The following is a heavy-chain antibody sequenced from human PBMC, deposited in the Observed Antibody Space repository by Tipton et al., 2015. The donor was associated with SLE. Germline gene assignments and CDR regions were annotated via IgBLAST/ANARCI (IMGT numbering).Heavy chain of an antibody. CDR1: GGSISSSSYY. CDR2: IYYSGST. D-gene: IGHD3-16*01. J-gene: IGHJ4*02. CDR3: RLITITSLFDY. V-gene: IGHV4-39*07. Sequence: LRLSCTVSGGSISSSSYYWGWIRQPPGKGLEWIGSIYYSGSTYYNPSLKSRVTISVDTSKNQFSLKLSPVTAADTAVYYCRLITITSLFDYWGQGTLVTVSS.